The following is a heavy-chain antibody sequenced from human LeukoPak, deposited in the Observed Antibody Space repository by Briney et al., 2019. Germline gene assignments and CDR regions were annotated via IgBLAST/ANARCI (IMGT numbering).Heavy chain of an antibody. Sequence: GGSLRLSCAASGFTFGGYAMRWVRQAPGKGLEWVSGISWSSGSIGYADSVKGRFTISRDNAKNSLYLQMNRRRADDTALYYCAKDDYCFRGCDCYSGAFDIWGQGTMVTVST. D-gene: IGHD2-21*02. J-gene: IGHJ3*02. CDR1: GFTFGGYA. V-gene: IGHV3-9*01. CDR2: ISWSSGSI. CDR3: AKDDYCFRGCDCYSGAFDI.